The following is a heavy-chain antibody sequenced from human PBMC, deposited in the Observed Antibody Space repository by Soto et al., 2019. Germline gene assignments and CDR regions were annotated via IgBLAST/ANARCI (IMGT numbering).Heavy chain of an antibody. CDR1: GFTFTSYA. J-gene: IGHJ4*02. CDR2: ISGTGGST. Sequence: VGSLRLSCAASGFTFTSYAMSWVRQAPGKGLEWVSTISGTGGSTYYPDSVKGRFTISRDNSKNTVYLQMNSLRAEDAAVYYCAKEMTSGYYLFDYWGQGTLVTVSS. D-gene: IGHD3-22*01. CDR3: AKEMTSGYYLFDY. V-gene: IGHV3-23*01.